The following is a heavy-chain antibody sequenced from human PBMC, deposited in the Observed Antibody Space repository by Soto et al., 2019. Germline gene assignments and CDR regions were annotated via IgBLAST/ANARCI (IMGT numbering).Heavy chain of an antibody. J-gene: IGHJ4*02. V-gene: IGHV3-23*01. D-gene: IGHD4-17*01. Sequence: GGSLRLSCVASGFTFSSYALNWVRQAPGRGLEWVSAISGSGGTTYYADSVKGRFTISRDNSKNTLFLQMNSLGVEDTAVYYCGRGAYGDPVDSWGQGTLVTVSS. CDR3: GRGAYGDPVDS. CDR2: ISGSGGTT. CDR1: GFTFSSYA.